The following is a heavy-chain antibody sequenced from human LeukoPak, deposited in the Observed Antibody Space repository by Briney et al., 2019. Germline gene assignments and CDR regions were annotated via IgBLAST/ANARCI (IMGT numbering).Heavy chain of an antibody. CDR3: ARPYGGSYFDY. CDR1: GFTFSDYS. Sequence: PGGSLRLSCAASGFTFSDYSMAWIRQAPGKGLEWIGSIYYSGSTYYNPSLKSRVTISVDTSKNQFSLKLSSVTAADTAVYYCARPYGGSYFDYWGQGTLVTVSS. CDR2: IYYSGST. J-gene: IGHJ4*02. V-gene: IGHV4-39*01. D-gene: IGHD1-26*01.